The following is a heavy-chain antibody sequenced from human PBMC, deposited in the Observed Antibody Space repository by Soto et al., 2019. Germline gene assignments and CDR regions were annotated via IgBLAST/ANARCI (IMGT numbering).Heavy chain of an antibody. CDR1: GYTFTSYA. V-gene: IGHV1-3*01. CDR3: GRDLRDWDSGSYSYDY. Sequence: ASVKVSCKASGYTFTSYAMLWVRQAPGQRLEWMGWINAGNGNTKYSQKFQGRVTITRDTSASTAYMELSSLRSEDTAVYYCGRDLRDWDSGSYSYDYWGQGTLVTVSS. D-gene: IGHD1-26*01. J-gene: IGHJ4*02. CDR2: INAGNGNT.